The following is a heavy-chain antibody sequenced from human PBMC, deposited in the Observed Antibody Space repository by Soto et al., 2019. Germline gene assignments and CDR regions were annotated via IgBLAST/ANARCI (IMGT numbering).Heavy chain of an antibody. CDR1: GGTFSTDS. V-gene: IGHV1-69*12. CDR2: IIPMFGTA. Sequence: QVQLVQSGAEVKKPGSSVKVSCKASGGTFSTDSISWVRQAPGQGLEWRGGIIPMFGTANNAQKFQGRVTIPADESTSTAYMELSSLRSEDTAVYFCAREIDGYYGMDVWGQGTTVTVAS. CDR3: AREIDGYYGMDV. J-gene: IGHJ6*02.